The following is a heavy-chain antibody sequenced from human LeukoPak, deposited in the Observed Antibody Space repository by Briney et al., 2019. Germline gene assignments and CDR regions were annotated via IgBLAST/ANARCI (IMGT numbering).Heavy chain of an antibody. CDR3: ARDLGDGYNTHFDY. D-gene: IGHD5-24*01. V-gene: IGHV3-64*01. J-gene: IGHJ4*02. CDR1: GFTFSSYA. Sequence: PGGSLRLSCAASGFTFSSYAMHWVRQAPGKGLEYVSSISSNGGSTYYANSVKGRFTISRDNYKNPLYLQMGSLRAEDMAVYYCARDLGDGYNTHFDYWGQGTLVTVSS. CDR2: ISSNGGST.